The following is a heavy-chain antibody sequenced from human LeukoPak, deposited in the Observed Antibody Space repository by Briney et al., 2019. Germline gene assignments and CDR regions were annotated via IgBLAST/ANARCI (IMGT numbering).Heavy chain of an antibody. CDR3: ARDRSCSSTSCYWYWFDP. J-gene: IGHJ5*02. V-gene: IGHV1-18*01. CDR1: GYTFTSYG. D-gene: IGHD2-2*01. Sequence: ASVKVSSKASGYTFTSYGISWVRQAPGQGLVWIGWISAYNGNTNYAQKIQGRVTMTTDTSTSTAYMELRSLRSDDTAVYYCARDRSCSSTSCYWYWFDPWGQGTLVTVSS. CDR2: ISAYNGNT.